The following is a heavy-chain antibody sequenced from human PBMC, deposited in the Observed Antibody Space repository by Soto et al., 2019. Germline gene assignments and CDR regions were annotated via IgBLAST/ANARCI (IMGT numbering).Heavy chain of an antibody. CDR1: GYTFTSYG. Sequence: ASVKVSCKASGYTFTSYGISWVRQAPGQGLEWMGWISAYNGNTNYAQKLQGRVTMTTDTSTSTAYMELRSLRSDDTAVYYCAREPNYDFWSGYPDYWGKGTLVTVSS. V-gene: IGHV1-18*01. CDR3: AREPNYDFWSGYPDY. CDR2: ISAYNGNT. J-gene: IGHJ4*02. D-gene: IGHD3-3*01.